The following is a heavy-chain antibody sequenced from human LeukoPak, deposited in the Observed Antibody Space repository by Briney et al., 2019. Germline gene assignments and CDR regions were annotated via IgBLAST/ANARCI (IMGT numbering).Heavy chain of an antibody. D-gene: IGHD4-23*01. J-gene: IGHJ4*02. CDR1: GFAFSSYA. V-gene: IGHV3-23*01. CDR2: IRESGGSK. CDR3: AKTSGGNY. Sequence: GGSLRLSCAGSGFAFSSYAMNWVRQAPGKGLEWVSSIRESGGSKYYADSVKGRFTISRDNSRNTLSLQMDSLRAEDTAVYYCAKTSGGNYWGQGTLVTVSS.